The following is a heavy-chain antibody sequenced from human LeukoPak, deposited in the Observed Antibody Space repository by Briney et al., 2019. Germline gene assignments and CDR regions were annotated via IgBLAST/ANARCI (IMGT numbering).Heavy chain of an antibody. D-gene: IGHD3-3*01. CDR2: MNPNSGNT. V-gene: IGHV1-8*03. Sequence: ASVKVSCKASGYTFTSYDINWVRQATGQGLEWMGWMNPNSGNTGYAQKFQGRVTITRNTSISTAYMELSSLRSEDTAMYYCARAGITIFGVGPMDVWGKGTTVTVSS. CDR3: ARAGITIFGVGPMDV. CDR1: GYTFTSYD. J-gene: IGHJ6*03.